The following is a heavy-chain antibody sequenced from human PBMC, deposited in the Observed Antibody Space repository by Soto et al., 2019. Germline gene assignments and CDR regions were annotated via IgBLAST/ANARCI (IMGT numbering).Heavy chain of an antibody. D-gene: IGHD6-13*01. CDR3: AKGDTAAAGTLEGYYYYGMDV. CDR2: ISWSSGSI. Sequence: SLRLSSAASGFTFDDYAMHLVRQAPGKGLEWVSGISWSSGSIGYADTVKGRFTISRDNAKNSLYLQMNSLRAEDTALYYCAKGDTAAAGTLEGYYYYGMDVWGQGTTVTVSS. V-gene: IGHV3-9*01. J-gene: IGHJ6*02. CDR1: GFTFDDYA.